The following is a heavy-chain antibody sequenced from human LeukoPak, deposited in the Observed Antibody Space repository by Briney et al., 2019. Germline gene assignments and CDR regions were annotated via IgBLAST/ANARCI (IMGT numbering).Heavy chain of an antibody. V-gene: IGHV2-70*04. Sequence: SGPTLVNPTQTLTLTCTFSGFSLSTSGMRVSWIRQPPGKALEWLGRIDWDDDKFYSTSLKTRLTISKDTSKNQVVLTMTNMDPVDTATYYCARMMMVRGVGDWFDPWGQGTLVTVSS. J-gene: IGHJ5*02. CDR1: GFSLSTSGMR. D-gene: IGHD3-10*01. CDR2: IDWDDDK. CDR3: ARMMMVRGVGDWFDP.